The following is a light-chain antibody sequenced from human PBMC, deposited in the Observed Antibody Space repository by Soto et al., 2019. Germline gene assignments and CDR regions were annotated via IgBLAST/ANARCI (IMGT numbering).Light chain of an antibody. CDR3: QQYNSYPIT. CDR1: QGISNF. CDR2: DAS. J-gene: IGKJ5*01. V-gene: IGKV1-16*02. Sequence: DIQMTQSPSSLSASVGDKVTITCRASQGISNFLAWFQQNPGKAPKSLIYDASSLQSGVPSKFSGSGAGTDFTRTISSLQPEDSATYYCQQYNSYPITFGQGTRLEIK.